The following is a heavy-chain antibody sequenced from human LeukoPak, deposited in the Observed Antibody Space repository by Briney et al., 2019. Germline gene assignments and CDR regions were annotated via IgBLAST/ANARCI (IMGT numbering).Heavy chain of an antibody. CDR1: GYSISSGYY. V-gene: IGHV4-61*01. D-gene: IGHD3-9*01. J-gene: IGHJ3*02. CDR2: IYYTGST. CDR3: AREVRYFAWLYSPLVAFDI. Sequence: SETLSLTCTVSGYSISSGYYWGWIRQPPGKGLEWIGYIYYTGSTNYNPSLKSRVTISVDTSKNQFSLKLSSVTAADTAVYYCAREVRYFAWLYSPLVAFDIWGQGTMVTVSS.